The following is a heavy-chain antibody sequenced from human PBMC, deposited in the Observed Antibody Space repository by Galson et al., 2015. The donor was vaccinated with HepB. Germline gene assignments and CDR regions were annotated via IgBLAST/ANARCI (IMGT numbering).Heavy chain of an antibody. Sequence: SVKVSCKASGYTFTSYYMHWVRQAPGQGLEWMGIINTSGGSTSYAQKLQGRVTMTRDTSTSTVYMELSSLRSEDTAVYYCARDRSYDSSQGYFDYWGQGTLVTVSS. CDR3: ARDRSYDSSQGYFDY. D-gene: IGHD3-22*01. V-gene: IGHV1-46*01. CDR2: INTSGGST. CDR1: GYTFTSYY. J-gene: IGHJ4*02.